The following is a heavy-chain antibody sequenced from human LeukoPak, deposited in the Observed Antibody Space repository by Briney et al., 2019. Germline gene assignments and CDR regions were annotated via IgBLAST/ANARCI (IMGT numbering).Heavy chain of an antibody. CDR3: AKVGAPGYYYMDV. D-gene: IGHD1-26*01. CDR2: IRYDGSNK. Sequence: PGGSLRLSWEASGFTFISYGMHRVRQAPGKGLEWVAFIRYDGSNKYYADSVKGRFTISRDNSKNTLYLQMNSLRAEDTAVYYCAKVGAPGYYYMDVWGKGTTVTVSS. CDR1: GFTFISYG. J-gene: IGHJ6*03. V-gene: IGHV3-30*02.